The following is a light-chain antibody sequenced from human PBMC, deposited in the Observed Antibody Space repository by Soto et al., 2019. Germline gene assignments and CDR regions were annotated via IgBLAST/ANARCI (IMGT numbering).Light chain of an antibody. CDR1: SSDVGGSDH. CDR3: SSYAGINTCVV. Sequence: QSVLTQPPSASGSPGQSVTISCTGTSSDVGGSDHVCWYQQHPGKAPKLIIYEVNERPSGVPDRFSGSKSGNTASLTVSGLQAEDEADYYCSSYAGINTCVVFGGGTKLTVL. CDR2: EVN. V-gene: IGLV2-8*01. J-gene: IGLJ2*01.